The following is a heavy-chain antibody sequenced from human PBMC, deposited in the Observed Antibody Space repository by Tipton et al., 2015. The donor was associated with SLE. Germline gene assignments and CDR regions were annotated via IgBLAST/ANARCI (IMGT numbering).Heavy chain of an antibody. J-gene: IGHJ4*02. CDR2: TNPTDTST. Sequence: QSGAEVKKPGATVTLSCKASGFTFTSYYLHWVRQAPGQGLEWVGLTNPTDTSTDYAQKFQGRVTMTRDTSTSTIYMHLSSLRSEDTAVYFCVRELSWKKFDFWGQGTLVTVSS. CDR1: GFTFTSYY. D-gene: IGHD1-1*01. V-gene: IGHV1-46*01. CDR3: VRELSWKKFDF.